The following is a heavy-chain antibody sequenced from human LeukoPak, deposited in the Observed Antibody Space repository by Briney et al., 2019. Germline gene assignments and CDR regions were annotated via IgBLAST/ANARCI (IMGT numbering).Heavy chain of an antibody. J-gene: IGHJ4*02. V-gene: IGHV4-39*07. CDR1: GGSISSSSYY. D-gene: IGHD4-17*01. Sequence: PSETLSLTCTVSGGSISSSSYYWGWIRQPPGKGLEWIGSIYYSGSTYYNPSLKSRVTISVDTSKNQFSLKLSSVTAADTAVYYCARNGGHYGDYSGVFDYWGQGTLVTVSS. CDR2: IYYSGST. CDR3: ARNGGHYGDYSGVFDY.